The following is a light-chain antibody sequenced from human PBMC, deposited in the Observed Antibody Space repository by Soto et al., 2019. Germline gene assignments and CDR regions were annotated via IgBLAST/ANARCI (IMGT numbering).Light chain of an antibody. V-gene: IGKV3-11*01. CDR3: HLYNRSPYN. CDR1: QSIGSY. J-gene: IGKJ2*01. Sequence: EIVLTQSPATLSFSLGERATLSCRASQSIGSYLAWYQHKLGQPPRLLIYDASTRATGIPDRFSGSGAGTEFTLTISRLEPEDFAVFYCHLYNRSPYNFGQGTKV. CDR2: DAS.